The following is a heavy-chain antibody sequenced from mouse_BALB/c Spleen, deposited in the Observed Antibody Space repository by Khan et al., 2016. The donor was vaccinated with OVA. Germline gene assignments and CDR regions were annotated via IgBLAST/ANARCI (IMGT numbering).Heavy chain of an antibody. D-gene: IGHD2-14*01. CDR3: VIYVAYHRNDGWFAY. CDR1: GYTFTSYK. V-gene: IGHV1-4*01. CDR2: INPSNGYT. Sequence: QVQLQQSGAELARPGASVKMSCKASGYTFTSYKIYWIKLRPGQGLEWIGFINPSNGYTNYNQKFKDKATLTADKSSTTVYMQLSSLTSDDSAVYNFVIYVAYHRNDGWFAYWGQGTLVTVSA. J-gene: IGHJ3*01.